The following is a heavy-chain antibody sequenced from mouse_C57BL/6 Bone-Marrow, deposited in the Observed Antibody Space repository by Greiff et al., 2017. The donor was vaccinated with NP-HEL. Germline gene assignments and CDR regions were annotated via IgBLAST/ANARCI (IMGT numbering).Heavy chain of an antibody. CDR1: GFTFSSYA. J-gene: IGHJ3*01. Sequence: EVQRVESGEGLVKPGGSLKLSCAASGFTFSSYAMSWVRQTPEKRLEWVAYISSGGDYIYYADTVKGRFTISRDNARNTLYLQMSSLKSEDTAMYYCTRIYYYGSSPPWFAYWGQGTLVTVSA. CDR3: TRIYYYGSSPPWFAY. V-gene: IGHV5-9-1*02. CDR2: ISSGGDYI. D-gene: IGHD1-1*01.